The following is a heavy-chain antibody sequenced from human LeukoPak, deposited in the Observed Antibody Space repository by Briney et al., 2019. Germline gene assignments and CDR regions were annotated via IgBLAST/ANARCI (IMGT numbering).Heavy chain of an antibody. J-gene: IGHJ4*02. CDR3: ARDPHFSGWYMDY. V-gene: IGHV3-11*04. D-gene: IGHD6-19*01. CDR1: GFTFSDYN. Sequence: GGSLRLSCAASGFTFSDYNMSWIRQAPGKGREWVSYISSSGSTIYYADSVKGRFTISRDNAKNSLYLQMNSLRAEDTAVYYCARDPHFSGWYMDYWGQGTLVTVSS. CDR2: ISSSGSTI.